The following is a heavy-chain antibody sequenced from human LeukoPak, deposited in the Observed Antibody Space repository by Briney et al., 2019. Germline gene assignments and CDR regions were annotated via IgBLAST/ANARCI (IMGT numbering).Heavy chain of an antibody. V-gene: IGHV1-46*01. CDR3: ARAMVRQWLEQPNNWFDP. D-gene: IGHD6-19*01. CDR1: GYTFTSYY. CDR2: INPSGGST. Sequence: GASVKVSCKASGYTFTSYYMHWVRQAPGQGLEWMGIINPSGGSTSYAQKFQGRVTITRDTSTSTVYMELSSLRSEDTAVYYCARAMVRQWLEQPNNWFDPWGQGTLVTVSS. J-gene: IGHJ5*02.